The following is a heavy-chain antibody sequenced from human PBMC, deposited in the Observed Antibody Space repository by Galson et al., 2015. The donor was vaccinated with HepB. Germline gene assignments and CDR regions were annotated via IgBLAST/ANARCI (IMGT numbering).Heavy chain of an antibody. CDR2: IYPGDSDT. CDR3: ARHRPSSSWYNFFDS. J-gene: IGHJ4*02. Sequence: QSGAEVKKPGESLKISCKGSGYTFTDYWIGWVRQMPGKGLEWMGIIYPGDSDTRYSPSFQGQVTISADKSINTAYLQWSSLKASDTAIYRCARHRPSSSWYNFFDSWGQGTLVTVSS. V-gene: IGHV5-51*01. D-gene: IGHD6-13*01. CDR1: GYTFTDYW.